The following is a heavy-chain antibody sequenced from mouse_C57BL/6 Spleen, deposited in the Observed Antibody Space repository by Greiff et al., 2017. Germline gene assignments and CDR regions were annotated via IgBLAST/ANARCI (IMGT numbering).Heavy chain of an antibody. CDR3: ARADYYGSLRYFDV. D-gene: IGHD1-1*01. V-gene: IGHV3-6*01. Sequence: VQLKESGPGLVKPSQSLSLTCSVTGYSITSGYYWNWIRQFPGNKLEWMGYISYDGSNNYNPSLKNRISITRDTSKNQFFLKLNSVTTEDTATXYCARADYYGSLRYFDVWGTGTTVTVSS. CDR1: GYSITSGYY. CDR2: ISYDGSN. J-gene: IGHJ1*03.